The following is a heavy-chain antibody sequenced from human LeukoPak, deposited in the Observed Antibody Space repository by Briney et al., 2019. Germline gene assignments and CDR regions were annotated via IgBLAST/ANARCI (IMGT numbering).Heavy chain of an antibody. J-gene: IGHJ4*02. D-gene: IGHD5-24*01. CDR1: GFTLRNYA. Sequence: GGSLRLSCAPSGFTLRNYAMNWVRQAPGKGLEWVSTISGSGGSTYYADSVKGRFTISRDKSKNTVYLQMNSLRAEDTAVYYCAKERGYGYNHIDYWGQGTLVTVSS. CDR3: AKERGYGYNHIDY. CDR2: ISGSGGST. V-gene: IGHV3-23*01.